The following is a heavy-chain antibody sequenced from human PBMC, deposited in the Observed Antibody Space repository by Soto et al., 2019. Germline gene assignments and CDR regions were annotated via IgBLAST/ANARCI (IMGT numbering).Heavy chain of an antibody. CDR1: GYTFTSYG. D-gene: IGHD3-22*01. CDR3: ARASPRHYYDSSGYSPMDY. Sequence: GASVKVSCKASGYTFTSYGISWVRQAPGQGLEWMGWINAGNGNTKYSQKFQGRVTITRDTSASTAYMELSSLRSEDTAVYYCARASPRHYYDSSGYSPMDYWGQGTLVTVPS. CDR2: INAGNGNT. J-gene: IGHJ4*02. V-gene: IGHV1-3*01.